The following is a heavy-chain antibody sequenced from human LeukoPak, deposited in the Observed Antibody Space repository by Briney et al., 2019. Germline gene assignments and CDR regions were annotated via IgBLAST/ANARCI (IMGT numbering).Heavy chain of an antibody. CDR3: ARPYDSSGYYYGY. CDR1: GGSFSGYY. V-gene: IGHV4-34*01. D-gene: IGHD3-22*01. J-gene: IGHJ4*02. Sequence: PSETLSLTCAAYGGSFSGYYWSWIRQPPGKGLEWIGEINNSGSTNYNPSLKSRVTISVDTSKNQFSLKLSSVTAADTAVYYCARPYDSSGYYYGYWGQGTLVTVSS. CDR2: INNSGST.